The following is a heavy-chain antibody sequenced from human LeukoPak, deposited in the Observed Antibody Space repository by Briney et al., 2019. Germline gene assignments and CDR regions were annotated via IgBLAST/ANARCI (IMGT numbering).Heavy chain of an antibody. D-gene: IGHD3-22*01. CDR2: ISWNSGSI. V-gene: IGHV3-9*01. CDR3: AKDINDSSGYYDY. CDR1: GFTFDDYA. Sequence: SLRLSCAASGFTFDDYAMHWVRQAPGKGLEWVSGISWNSGSIAYADSVKGRFTISRDNAKNSLYLQMNSLRAEDTALYYCAKDINDSSGYYDYWGQGTLVTVSS. J-gene: IGHJ4*02.